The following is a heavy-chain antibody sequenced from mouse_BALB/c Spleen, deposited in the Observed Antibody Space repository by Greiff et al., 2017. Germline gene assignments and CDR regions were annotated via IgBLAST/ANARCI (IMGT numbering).Heavy chain of an antibody. Sequence: EVKLMESGGDLVKPGGSLKLSCAASGFTFSSYGMSWVRQTPDKRLEWVATISSGGSYTYYPDSVKGRFTISRDNAKNTLYLQMSSLKSEDTAMYYCAIYAMDYWGQGTSVTVSS. J-gene: IGHJ4*01. CDR1: GFTFSSYG. V-gene: IGHV5-6*01. CDR2: ISSGGSYT. CDR3: AIYAMDY.